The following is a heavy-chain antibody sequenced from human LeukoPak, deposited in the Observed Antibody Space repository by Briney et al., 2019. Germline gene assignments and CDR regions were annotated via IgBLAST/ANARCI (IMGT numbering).Heavy chain of an antibody. CDR1: GFTFSSYS. CDR2: ISSSSSYI. J-gene: IGHJ4*02. CDR3: ARDYDSGGYYYPHFDY. D-gene: IGHD3-22*01. V-gene: IGHV3-21*01. Sequence: GGSLRLSCAASGFTFSSYSMNWVRQAPGKGLEWVSSISSSSSYIYYADSVKGRFTISRDNAKNSLYLQMNSLRAEDTAVYYCARDYDSGGYYYPHFDYWGQGTLVTVSS.